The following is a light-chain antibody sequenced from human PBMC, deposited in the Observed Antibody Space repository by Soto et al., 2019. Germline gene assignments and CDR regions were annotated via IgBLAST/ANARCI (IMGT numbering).Light chain of an antibody. CDR2: GAS. V-gene: IGKV3-20*01. J-gene: IGKJ5*01. Sequence: EVVLTQSPGTLSLSPGERATLSCRASQSVSSSYLACYQQKPGQAPRLLIYGASRRATGIPDRFSGSGSGTDFTLTISRLEAEDFAVYYCQQSSSSPITFGQGTRLEI. CDR1: QSVSSSY. CDR3: QQSSSSPIT.